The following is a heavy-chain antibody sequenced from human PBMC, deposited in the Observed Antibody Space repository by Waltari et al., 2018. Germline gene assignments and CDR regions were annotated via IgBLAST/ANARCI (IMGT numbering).Heavy chain of an antibody. CDR2: ISGSGGRT. CDR1: GFTFSSSA. D-gene: IGHD6-19*01. CDR3: AKDSGSGWSSAY. V-gene: IGHV3-23*01. J-gene: IGHJ4*02. Sequence: EVQLFVSGGGLVQPGGSLRLSCPASGFTFSSSAMSWVRPAPGKGLEWISAISGSGGRTYYADSVKGRFTISRDNSKNTLYLQMNSLRAEDTAVYYCAKDSGSGWSSAYWGQGTLVTVSS.